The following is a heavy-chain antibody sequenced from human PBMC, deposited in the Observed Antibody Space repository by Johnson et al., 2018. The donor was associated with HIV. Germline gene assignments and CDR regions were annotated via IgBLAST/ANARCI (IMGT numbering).Heavy chain of an antibody. CDR2: ISYDGSNK. J-gene: IGHJ3*01. CDR1: GFTFSSFA. CDR3: ANLQSSDFPYAFDV. Sequence: QVQLVESGGGVVQLSCAASGFTFSSFAIHWVRQAPGKGLEWVAVISYDGSNKYYADSVKGRFTISRDNSKNTVYLQMSSLRAEDTAVYYCANLQSSDFPYAFDVWGQGTMVTVSS. D-gene: IGHD4-11*01. V-gene: IGHV3-30*04.